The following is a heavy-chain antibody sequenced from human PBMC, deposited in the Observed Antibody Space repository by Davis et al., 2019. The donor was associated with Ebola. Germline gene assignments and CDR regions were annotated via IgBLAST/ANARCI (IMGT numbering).Heavy chain of an antibody. CDR2: IRTKTNRYAT. V-gene: IGHV3-73*01. Sequence: GESLKISCAASGFTFSVSAVHWVRQASGKGLEWLGRIRTKTNRYATAYAASVKGRFTISRDDSGNTAFLQMNSLKTEDTAVYYCARETGDGGGMDVWGKGTTVTVSS. CDR1: GFTFSVSA. CDR3: ARETGDGGGMDV. D-gene: IGHD7-27*01. J-gene: IGHJ6*04.